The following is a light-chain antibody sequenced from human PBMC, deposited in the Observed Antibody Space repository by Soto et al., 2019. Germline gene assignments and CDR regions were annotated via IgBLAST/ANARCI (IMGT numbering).Light chain of an antibody. Sequence: PIIMNLSPGERATLSCRASQSVSSSYLAWYQQKPGQAPRLLIYGASSRATGIPDRFSGSGSGTDFTLTISRLEPEDFAVYYCQQYGSSPDSFGQGTKAEI. CDR2: GAS. V-gene: IGKV3-20*01. CDR1: QSVSSSY. J-gene: IGKJ1*01. CDR3: QQYGSSPDS.